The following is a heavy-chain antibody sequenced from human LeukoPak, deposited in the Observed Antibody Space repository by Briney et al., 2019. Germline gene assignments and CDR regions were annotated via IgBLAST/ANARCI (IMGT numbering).Heavy chain of an antibody. J-gene: IGHJ4*02. CDR3: ARREGYYFDY. V-gene: IGHV3-33*01. CDR1: GFSFSNYA. D-gene: IGHD5-24*01. CDR2: IWFDGSNK. Sequence: GGSLRLSCAASGFSFSNYAMSWVRQAPGKGLEWVAVIWFDGSNKYYADSVKGRFTISRDNSKNTLYLQMNSLRAEDTAFYYCARREGYYFDYWGQGTLVTVSS.